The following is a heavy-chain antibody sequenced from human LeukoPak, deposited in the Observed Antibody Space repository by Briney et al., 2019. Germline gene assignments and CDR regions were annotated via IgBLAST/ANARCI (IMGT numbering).Heavy chain of an antibody. CDR1: RFTFSSYT. CDR3: AREAPGYYDSSGYYY. CDR2: ISTTGTYK. V-gene: IGHV3-21*01. D-gene: IGHD3-22*01. Sequence: GSLRLPCAASRFTFSSYTMTWVRQAPGKGLEWVASISTTGTYKSYADSVKGRFTISRDNAKNSLYLQMNSLRVEDTAVYYCAREAPGYYDSSGYYYWGQGTLVTVSS. J-gene: IGHJ4*02.